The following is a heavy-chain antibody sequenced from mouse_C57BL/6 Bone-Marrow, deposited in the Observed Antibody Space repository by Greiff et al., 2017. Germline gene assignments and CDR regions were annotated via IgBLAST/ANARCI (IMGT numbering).Heavy chain of an antibody. V-gene: IGHV5-17*01. J-gene: IGHJ2*01. CDR1: GFTFSDYG. Sequence: EVKLMESGGGLVKPGGSLKLSCAASGFTFSDYGMHWVRQAPEKGLEWVAYISSGSSTIYYADTVKGRFTISRDNAKNTLFLQMTSLRSEDTAMYYCAMITTVVATDYWGQGTTLTVSS. CDR3: AMITTVVATDY. D-gene: IGHD1-1*01. CDR2: ISSGSSTI.